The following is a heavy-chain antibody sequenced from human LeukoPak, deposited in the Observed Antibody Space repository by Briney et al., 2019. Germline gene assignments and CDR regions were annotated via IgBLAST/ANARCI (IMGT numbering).Heavy chain of an antibody. CDR3: ARDPHPLGGGWAFDI. Sequence: SETLSLTCTVSGGSISSYYWSWIRQPAGKGLEWIGRIYTSGSTYYNPSLKSRVTISVDTSKNQFSLKLSSVTAADTAVYYCARDPHPLGGGWAFDIWGQGTMVTVSS. V-gene: IGHV4-4*07. J-gene: IGHJ3*02. CDR1: GGSISSYY. CDR2: IYTSGST. D-gene: IGHD2-15*01.